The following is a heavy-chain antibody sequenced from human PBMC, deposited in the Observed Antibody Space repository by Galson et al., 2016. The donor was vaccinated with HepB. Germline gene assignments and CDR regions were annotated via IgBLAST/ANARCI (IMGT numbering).Heavy chain of an antibody. CDR2: SYSGGRT. V-gene: IGHV3-53*01. D-gene: IGHD2-8*01. CDR1: GFSVSSND. CDR3: AGEGCINGACHLDGFDV. Sequence: SLRLSCAASGFSVSSNDASWVRQAPGKGLEWVSVSYSGGRTCYADSVKGRFTVSRDNSKNTLYLQMNSLRVEDTAVYYCAGEGCINGACHLDGFDVWGQGTMVTVSS. J-gene: IGHJ3*01.